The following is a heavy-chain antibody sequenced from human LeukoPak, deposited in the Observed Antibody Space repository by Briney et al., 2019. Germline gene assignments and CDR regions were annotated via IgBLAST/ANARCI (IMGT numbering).Heavy chain of an antibody. J-gene: IGHJ4*02. V-gene: IGHV4-59*01. D-gene: IGHD2-15*01. CDR3: ASGTRERYCSGGSCYGY. CDR1: GGSISSYY. Sequence: SETLSLTCTVSGGSISSYYWSWIRQPPGKGLEWIGYIYYSGSTNYNPSLKSRVTISVDTSKNQFSLKLSSVTAADTAVYYCASGTRERYCSGGSCYGYWGQGTLVTVSS. CDR2: IYYSGST.